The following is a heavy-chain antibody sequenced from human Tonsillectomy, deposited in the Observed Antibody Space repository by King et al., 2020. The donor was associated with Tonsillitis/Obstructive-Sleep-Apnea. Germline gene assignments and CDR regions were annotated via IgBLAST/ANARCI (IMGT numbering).Heavy chain of an antibody. J-gene: IGHJ3*02. D-gene: IGHD2-8*01. CDR1: GGSISTYY. CDR2: IYYSGST. V-gene: IGHV4-59*01. CDR3: ARDMVLEAGGDAFDI. Sequence: VQLQESGPGLVKPSETLSLTCTVSGGSISTYYWSWIRQPPGKGLEWIGYIYYSGSTNNNPTIKSRVTISVDTSKNQFSLKLSSVTAADTVVYYCARDMVLEAGGDAFDIWGQGTMVTVSS.